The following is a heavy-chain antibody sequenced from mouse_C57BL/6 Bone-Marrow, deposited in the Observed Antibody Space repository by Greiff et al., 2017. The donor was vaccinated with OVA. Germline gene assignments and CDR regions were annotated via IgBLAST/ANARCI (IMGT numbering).Heavy chain of an antibody. V-gene: IGHV1-75*01. J-gene: IGHJ1*03. CDR1: GYTFTDYY. D-gene: IGHD2-1*01. Sequence: LQESGPELVKPGASVKISCKASGYTFTDYYINWVKQRPGQGLEWIGWIFPGSGSTYYNEKFKGKATLTVDKSSSTAYMLLTSLTSEDSAVYFCAREGIYYGKFYWYFDVWGTGTTVTVSA. CDR3: AREGIYYGKFYWYFDV. CDR2: IFPGSGST.